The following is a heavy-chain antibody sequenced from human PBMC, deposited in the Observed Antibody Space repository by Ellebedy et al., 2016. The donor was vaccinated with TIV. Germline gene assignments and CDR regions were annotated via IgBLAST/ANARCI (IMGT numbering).Heavy chain of an antibody. CDR3: ARQFDEIAVAPTYAFDI. V-gene: IGHV1-8*01. D-gene: IGHD6-19*01. CDR1: GYTFTSYD. CDR2: MNPNSGNT. J-gene: IGHJ3*02. Sequence: ASVKVSCXASGYTFTSYDINWVRQATGQGLEWMGWMNPNSGNTGYAQKFQGWVTMTRDTSISTAYMELSRLRSDDTAVYYCARQFDEIAVAPTYAFDIWGQGTMVTVSS.